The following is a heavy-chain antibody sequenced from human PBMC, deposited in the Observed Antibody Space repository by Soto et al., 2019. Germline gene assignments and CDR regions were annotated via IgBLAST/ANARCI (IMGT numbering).Heavy chain of an antibody. CDR1: GFTFSSYA. CDR2: IRGSGDRT. Sequence: PGGSLRLSCAASGFTFSSYAMSWVRQAPGKGLEWVSVIRGSGDRTYYAEYVKGRFTISRDNSKNTLYMKMNTLRAEDTAVYYCAKQQGPGTPYYYAMDVWGQGTTVTVSS. V-gene: IGHV3-23*01. D-gene: IGHD1-1*01. CDR3: AKQQGPGTPYYYAMDV. J-gene: IGHJ6*02.